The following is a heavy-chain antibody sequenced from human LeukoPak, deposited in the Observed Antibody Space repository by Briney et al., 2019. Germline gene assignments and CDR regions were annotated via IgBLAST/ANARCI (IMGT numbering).Heavy chain of an antibody. Sequence: PSETLSLTCTVSGGSISSGGYYWSWIRQHPGKGLEWIGYIYYSGSTYYNPSLKSRVTISVDTSKNQFSLKLSSVTAADTAVYYCARSDYSGSGTYTEFDAFDIWGQGPMVTVSS. CDR3: ARSDYSGSGTYTEFDAFDI. CDR1: GGSISSGGYY. D-gene: IGHD3-10*01. V-gene: IGHV4-31*03. CDR2: IYYSGST. J-gene: IGHJ3*02.